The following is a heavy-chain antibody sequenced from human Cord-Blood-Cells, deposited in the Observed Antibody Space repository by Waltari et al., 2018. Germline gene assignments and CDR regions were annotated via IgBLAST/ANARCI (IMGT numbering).Heavy chain of an antibody. J-gene: IGHJ6*02. CDR2: ISAYNGNT. Sequence: LVQSGAEVKKPGASVKVSCKASGYTFTSYGISWVRQAPGQGLEWMGWISAYNGNTNYAQKLQCRVTMTTDTSTSTAYMELRSRRSDDTAVYYCARVDSGSYYYYYGMDVWGQGTTVTVSS. V-gene: IGHV1-18*01. D-gene: IGHD1-26*01. CDR3: ARVDSGSYYYYYGMDV. CDR1: GYTFTSYG.